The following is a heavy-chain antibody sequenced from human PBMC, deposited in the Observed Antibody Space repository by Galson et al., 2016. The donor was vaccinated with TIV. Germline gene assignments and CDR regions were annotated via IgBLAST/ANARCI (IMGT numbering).Heavy chain of an antibody. V-gene: IGHV2-70*11. D-gene: IGHD6-25*01. J-gene: IGHJ4*02. CDR1: GFSLTTSGVS. Sequence: ALVKPTQTVTLTCTFSGFSLTTSGVSVVWIRQPPGKALEWLARIDWDGDKHFSASLKTRLSIAKDTSKSQVVLRLTDVDPVDTGTYYCARVPGGFSGLGLFHSWGQVTPVTVSS. CDR3: ARVPGGFSGLGLFHS. CDR2: IDWDGDK.